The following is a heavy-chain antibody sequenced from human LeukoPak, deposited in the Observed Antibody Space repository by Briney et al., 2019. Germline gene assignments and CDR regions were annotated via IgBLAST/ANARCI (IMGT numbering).Heavy chain of an antibody. CDR3: AREQIRFLEWLFSY. CDR2: INPNSGGT. CDR1: GYTFTGYY. J-gene: IGHJ4*02. D-gene: IGHD3-3*01. Sequence: ASVKVSCKASGYTFTGYYMHWVRQAPGQGLEWMGWINPNSGGTNYAQKFQGRVTMTRDTSISTAYMELSRLRSDDTAVYYCAREQIRFLEWLFSYWGQGTLVTVSS. V-gene: IGHV1-2*02.